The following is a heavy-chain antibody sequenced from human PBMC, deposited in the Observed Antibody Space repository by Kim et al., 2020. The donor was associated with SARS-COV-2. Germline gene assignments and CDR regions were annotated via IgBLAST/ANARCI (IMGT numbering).Heavy chain of an antibody. D-gene: IGHD2-15*01. V-gene: IGHV1-24*01. CDR2: FDPEDGEA. CDR1: GYTLSEFS. J-gene: IGHJ5*02. CDR3: AADRASCTLCLAP. Sequence: ASVKVSCKVSGYTLSEFSMHWVRQAPGKGLEWMGSFDPEDGEAVYAQKFQGRVSMTEDTSTDTAYMELSSLRSEDTAVYYCAADRASCTLCLAPWGRGTLVTVSA.